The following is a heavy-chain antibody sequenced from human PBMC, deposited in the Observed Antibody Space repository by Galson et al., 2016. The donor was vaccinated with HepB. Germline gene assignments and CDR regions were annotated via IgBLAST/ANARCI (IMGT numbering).Heavy chain of an antibody. V-gene: IGHV3-30*19. D-gene: IGHD2-21*02. Sequence: SLRLSCAASGLTFSRYGMHWVRQAPGKGLEWVAVISYDGGDKHYADSVKGRFTVSRDNSKNTLFLQMNSLRVEDTAVYYCAKLDCGRDCPRDDWGQGTLVTVSS. J-gene: IGHJ4*02. CDR3: AKLDCGRDCPRDD. CDR2: ISYDGGDK. CDR1: GLTFSRYG.